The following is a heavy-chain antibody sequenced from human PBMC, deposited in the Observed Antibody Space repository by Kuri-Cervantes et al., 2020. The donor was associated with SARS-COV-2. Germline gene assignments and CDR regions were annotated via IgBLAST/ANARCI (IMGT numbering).Heavy chain of an antibody. D-gene: IGHD6-19*01. Sequence: GGSLRLSCAGTGLSFSDYSMNWVRQAPGKGLEWVSSVSSGGTSVYYADSLEGRFTISRDNAKSSLYLEMNSLRAEDTAMYYCAREAVAGPTHYYYYYMDVWGKGTTVTVSS. CDR2: VSSGGTSV. V-gene: IGHV3-21*01. CDR1: GLSFSDYS. J-gene: IGHJ6*03. CDR3: AREAVAGPTHYYYYYMDV.